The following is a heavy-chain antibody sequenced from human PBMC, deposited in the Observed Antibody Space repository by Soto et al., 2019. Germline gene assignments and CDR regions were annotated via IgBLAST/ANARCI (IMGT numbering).Heavy chain of an antibody. J-gene: IGHJ6*02. CDR1: GFTFSSYW. V-gene: IGHV3-7*03. D-gene: IGHD4-4*01. CDR2: IKQDGSEK. CDR3: AREGNPVTTYYYGMDV. Sequence: GGLRLSCAASGFTFSSYWMSWVRQAPGKGLEWVANIKQDGSEKYYVDSVKGRFTISRDNAKNSLYLQMNSLRAEDTAVYYCAREGNPVTTYYYGMDVWGQGTTVTVSS.